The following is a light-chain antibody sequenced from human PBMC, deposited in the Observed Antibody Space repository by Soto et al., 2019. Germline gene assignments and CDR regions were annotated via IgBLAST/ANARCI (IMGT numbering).Light chain of an antibody. V-gene: IGKV3-15*01. CDR2: DAS. J-gene: IGKJ4*01. Sequence: EIWLTQYPAILSVSPGERATLSCGASQSISRSLDWYQQKNGQAPRLLISDASTRATGIPARLSGSGYGTDLTITISSMQPEDVAAYYCQKYNSDPLTFGGGTKVDI. CDR3: QKYNSDPLT. CDR1: QSISRS.